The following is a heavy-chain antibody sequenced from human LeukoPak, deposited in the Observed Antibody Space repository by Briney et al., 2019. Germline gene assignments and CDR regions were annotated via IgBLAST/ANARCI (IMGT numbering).Heavy chain of an antibody. Sequence: SETLSLTCAVYGGPFSGYYWSWIRQPPGKGLEWIGEINHSGSTNYNPSLKSRVTISVDTSKNQFSLKLSSVTAADTAVYYCARGRLFGAGTMQIWFDPWGQGTLVTVSS. CDR1: GGPFSGYY. J-gene: IGHJ5*02. CDR3: ARGRLFGAGTMQIWFDP. V-gene: IGHV4-34*01. CDR2: INHSGST. D-gene: IGHD3-10*02.